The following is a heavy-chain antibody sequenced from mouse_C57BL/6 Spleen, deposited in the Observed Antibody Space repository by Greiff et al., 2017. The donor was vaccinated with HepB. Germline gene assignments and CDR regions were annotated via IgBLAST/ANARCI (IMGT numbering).Heavy chain of an antibody. CDR3: ARSPYCNYYFDY. V-gene: IGHV1-53*01. J-gene: IGHJ2*01. D-gene: IGHD2-10*02. CDR1: GYTFTSYW. Sequence: QVQLQQPGTELVKPGASVKLSCKASGYTFTSYWMHWVKQRPGQGLEWIGNINPSNGGTNYNEKFKSKATLTVDKSSSTAYMQLSSLTSDDSAVYYCARSPYCNYYFDYWGQGTTLTVSS. CDR2: INPSNGGT.